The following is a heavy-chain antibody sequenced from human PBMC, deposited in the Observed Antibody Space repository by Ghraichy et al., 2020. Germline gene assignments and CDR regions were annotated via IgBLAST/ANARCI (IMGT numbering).Heavy chain of an antibody. J-gene: IGHJ4*02. D-gene: IGHD3-9*01. V-gene: IGHV4-39*01. Sequence: GSLRLSCSVSGASITSSNYYWAWIRQPPGKGLEWIGGLYSAGNTYYKPSLKSRLTISVDTSKNEVSLKLTSMTAADTAVYYCASGPAHILRLDYWGQGTLVTVSS. CDR2: LYSAGNT. CDR1: GASITSSNYY. CDR3: ASGPAHILRLDY.